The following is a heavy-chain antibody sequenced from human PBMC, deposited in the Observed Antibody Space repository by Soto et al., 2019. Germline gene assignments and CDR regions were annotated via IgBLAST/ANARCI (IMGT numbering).Heavy chain of an antibody. J-gene: IGHJ5*02. CDR2: IWYDGSNK. V-gene: IGHV3-33*01. CDR3: ARGTFGFGDFHFPTFDP. Sequence: QVQLVESGGGVVQPGMSLRLSCAASGFTFSSYGMHWVRQAPGKGLEWGAVIWYDGSNKYYADSVKGRFTISRDNSKNTLYLQMTSLNAEDTAVYYCARGTFGFGDFHFPTFDPWGQGTLVTVSS. CDR1: GFTFSSYG. D-gene: IGHD3-10*01.